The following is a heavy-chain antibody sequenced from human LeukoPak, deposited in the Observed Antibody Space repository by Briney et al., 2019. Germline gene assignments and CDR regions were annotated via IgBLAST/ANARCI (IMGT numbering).Heavy chain of an antibody. CDR3: AREPANRRDGYPNPSAFDI. CDR1: GGSISSGSYY. CDR2: IYTSGST. J-gene: IGHJ3*02. D-gene: IGHD5-24*01. Sequence: SETLSLTCTVSGGSISSGSYYWSWIRQPAGKGLEWIGRIYTSGSTNYNPSLKSRVTMSVDTSKNQFSLKLSSVTAADTAVYYCAREPANRRDGYPNPSAFDIWGQGTMVTVSS. V-gene: IGHV4-61*02.